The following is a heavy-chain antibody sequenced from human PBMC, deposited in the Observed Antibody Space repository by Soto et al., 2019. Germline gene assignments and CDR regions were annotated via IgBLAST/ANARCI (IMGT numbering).Heavy chain of an antibody. Sequence: PGGSLRLSCAASGFTFSSYSMNWVRQAPGKGLEWVSSISSSSSYIYYADSVKGRFTISRDNAKNSLYLQMNSLRAEDTAVYYCAKVNQVWLAAVDYWGQGTRVTVSS. CDR3: AKVNQVWLAAVDY. CDR1: GFTFSSYS. CDR2: ISSSSSYI. D-gene: IGHD5-12*01. V-gene: IGHV3-21*04. J-gene: IGHJ4*02.